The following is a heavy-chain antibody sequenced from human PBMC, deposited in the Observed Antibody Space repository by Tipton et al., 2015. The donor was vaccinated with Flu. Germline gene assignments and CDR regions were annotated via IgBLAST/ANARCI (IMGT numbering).Heavy chain of an antibody. CDR3: ARHGKDTGDYLASFDI. J-gene: IGHJ3*02. D-gene: IGHD7-27*01. CDR1: GYSISSGYY. CDR2: IYHSGST. Sequence: TLSLTCTVPGYSISSGYYWGWIRQPPGKGLEWIGSIYHSGSTYYNPSLKSRVTISVDTSKNQFSLKLSSVTAADTAVYYCARHGKDTGDYLASFDIWGQGTMVTVSS. V-gene: IGHV4-38-2*02.